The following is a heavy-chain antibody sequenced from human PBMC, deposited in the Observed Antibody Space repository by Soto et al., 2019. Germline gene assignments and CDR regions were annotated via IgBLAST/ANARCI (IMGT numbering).Heavy chain of an antibody. CDR3: AKSIAVAAGWFDP. D-gene: IGHD6-19*01. Sequence: TGGSLRLSCAASGFSFSNYGMHWVRQAPGRGLEWVASISYDGRNEYYADSEKGRFTISRDNSKDTLYLQMSGLRPEDTAVYYCAKSIAVAAGWFDPWGQGT. V-gene: IGHV3-30*18. CDR1: GFSFSNYG. CDR2: ISYDGRNE. J-gene: IGHJ5*02.